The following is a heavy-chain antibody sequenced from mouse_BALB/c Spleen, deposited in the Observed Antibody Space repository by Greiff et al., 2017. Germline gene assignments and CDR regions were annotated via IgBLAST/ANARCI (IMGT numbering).Heavy chain of an antibody. CDR3: ARDQDDYGGAAFDY. CDR2: IWAGGST. Sequence: VKLVESGPGLVAPSQSLSITCTVSGFSLTSYGVNWVRQPPGKGLEWLGVIWAGGSTNYNSALISRLSISKDNSKSQVFLKMNSLQTDDTAMYSCARDQDDYGGAAFDYWGQGTLVTVSA. J-gene: IGHJ3*01. CDR1: GFSLTSYG. V-gene: IGHV2-9*02. D-gene: IGHD2-4*01.